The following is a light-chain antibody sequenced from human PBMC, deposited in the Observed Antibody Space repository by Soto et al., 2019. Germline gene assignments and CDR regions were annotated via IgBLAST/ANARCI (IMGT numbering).Light chain of an antibody. CDR1: SGDIGSYNR. Sequence: QPALTQRASVTGSPGQSITISCTGTSGDIGSYNRVSWYQQHPGKAPKLIIYEVTDRPSGVSNRFSGSKSGNTASLTISGLQAEDEAEYYCSSQTNINTRACVFAIGTKVTVL. V-gene: IGLV2-14*01. J-gene: IGLJ1*01. CDR2: EVT. CDR3: SSQTNINTRACV.